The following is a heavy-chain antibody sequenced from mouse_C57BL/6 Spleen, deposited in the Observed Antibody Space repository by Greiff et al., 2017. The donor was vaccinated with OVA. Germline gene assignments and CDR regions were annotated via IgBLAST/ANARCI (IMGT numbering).Heavy chain of an antibody. CDR1: GFTFSSYA. V-gene: IGHV5-9-1*02. CDR2: ISSGGGYI. J-gene: IGHJ4*01. CDR3: TRALYAMDY. Sequence: EVQGVESGEGLVKPGASLKLSCAASGFTFSSYAMSWVRQTPEQGLEWVAYISSGGGYIYYADTVKGQVTISRDNARNTLYLQMCSLTSEDTAMYYCTRALYAMDYWGQGTSVTVSS.